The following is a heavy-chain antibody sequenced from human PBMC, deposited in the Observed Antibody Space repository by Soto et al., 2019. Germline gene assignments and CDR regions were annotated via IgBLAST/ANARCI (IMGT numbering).Heavy chain of an antibody. Sequence: PSETLSLTCAVYGGSFSGYYWSWIRQPPGKGLEWIGGINHSGSTNYNPSLKSRVTISVDTSKNQFSLKLSSVTAADTAVYYCARGNQYYYGSGSYYNNWFDPWVQGTLVTVSS. CDR1: GGSFSGYY. CDR3: ARGNQYYYGSGSYYNNWFDP. D-gene: IGHD3-10*01. J-gene: IGHJ5*02. V-gene: IGHV4-34*01. CDR2: INHSGST.